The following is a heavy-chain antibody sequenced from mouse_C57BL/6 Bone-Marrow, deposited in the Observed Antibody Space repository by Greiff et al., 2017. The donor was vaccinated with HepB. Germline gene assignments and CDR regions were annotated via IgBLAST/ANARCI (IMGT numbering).Heavy chain of an antibody. CDR2: IRNKANGYTT. CDR3: AGLSSYAMDY. D-gene: IGHD6-1*01. Sequence: EVQVVESGGGLVQPGGSLSLSCAASGFTFTDYYMSWVRQPPGKALEWLGFIRNKANGYTTEYSASVKGRFTISRDNSQSILYLQMNALIAEDSATYYCAGLSSYAMDYWGQGTAVTVSS. CDR1: GFTFTDYY. J-gene: IGHJ4*01. V-gene: IGHV7-3*01.